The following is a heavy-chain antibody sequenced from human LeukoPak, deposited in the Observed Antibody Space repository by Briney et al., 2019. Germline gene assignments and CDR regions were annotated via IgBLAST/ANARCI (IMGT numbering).Heavy chain of an antibody. Sequence: GASVKVSCKASGGTFSSYGISWVRQAPGQGLEWMGGIIPIFGTPNYAQKFQGRVTITADDSTSTAYMELSSLRSEDTAVYYCARAGQSLGYCSTTSCYHNYWGQGTLVTVSS. V-gene: IGHV1-69*13. D-gene: IGHD2-2*01. CDR1: GGTFSSYG. CDR2: IIPIFGTP. J-gene: IGHJ4*02. CDR3: ARAGQSLGYCSTTSCYHNY.